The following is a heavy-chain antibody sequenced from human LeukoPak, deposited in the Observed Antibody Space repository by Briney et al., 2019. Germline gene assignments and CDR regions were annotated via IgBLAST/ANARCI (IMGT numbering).Heavy chain of an antibody. Sequence: SETLSLTCTVSGGSISSSSYYWGWIRQPPGKGLEWIGSIYYSGSTYYNPSLKSRVTISVDTSKNQFSLKLSSVTAAETAVYYCAQERRYYYYYMDVWGKGTTVTVSS. V-gene: IGHV4-39*01. CDR2: IYYSGST. D-gene: IGHD1-1*01. CDR3: AQERRYYYYYMDV. J-gene: IGHJ6*03. CDR1: GGSISSSSYY.